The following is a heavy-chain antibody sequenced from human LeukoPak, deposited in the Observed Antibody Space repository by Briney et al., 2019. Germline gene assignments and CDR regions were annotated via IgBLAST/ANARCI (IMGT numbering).Heavy chain of an antibody. J-gene: IGHJ3*02. CDR1: GGTFSSYA. CDR3: ARGGITMVDVAFDI. V-gene: IGHV1-69*04. CDR2: IIPILGIA. D-gene: IGHD3-10*01. Sequence: ASVTVSCKASGGTFSSYAISWVRQAPGQGLEWMGRIIPILGIANYAQKFQGRVTITADKSTSTAYMELSSLRSEDTAVYYCARGGITMVDVAFDIWGQGTMVTVSS.